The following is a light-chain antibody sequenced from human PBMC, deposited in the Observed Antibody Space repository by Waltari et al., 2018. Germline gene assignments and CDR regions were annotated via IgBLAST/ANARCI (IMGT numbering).Light chain of an antibody. J-gene: IGKJ1*01. CDR2: AAS. CDR3: QQYANSPRT. CDR1: HSVSSNN. Sequence: EIALTQSPATLSLSPGDRATLSCRASHSVSSNNLAWYQQKPGQAPRLLIYAASSRATGITDRFSGSGSGTDFTLTISRVEPEDFAVYYCQQYANSPRTFGQGTKVEIK. V-gene: IGKV3-20*01.